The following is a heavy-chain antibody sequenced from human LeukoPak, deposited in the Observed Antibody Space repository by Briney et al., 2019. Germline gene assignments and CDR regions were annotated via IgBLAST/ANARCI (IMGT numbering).Heavy chain of an antibody. D-gene: IGHD1-26*01. Sequence: SETLSLTCTVSGGSISSYYWSWIRQPPGKGLEWIGTIYYSGTTYYNPSLKSRVTISIDTSKNQFSLKVNSMTAADTAVYYCARDQSGSHADYWGQGTLVTVSS. J-gene: IGHJ4*02. CDR2: IYYSGTT. V-gene: IGHV4-59*12. CDR3: ARDQSGSHADY. CDR1: GGSISSYY.